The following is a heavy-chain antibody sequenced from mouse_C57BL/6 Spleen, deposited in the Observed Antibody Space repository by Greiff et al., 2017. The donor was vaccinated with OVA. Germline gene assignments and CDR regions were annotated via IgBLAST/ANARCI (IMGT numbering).Heavy chain of an antibody. D-gene: IGHD1-1*01. CDR1: GYSITSGYY. J-gene: IGHJ4*01. CDR2: ISYDGSN. Sequence: VQLKESGPGLVKPSQSLSLTCSVTGYSITSGYYWNWIRQFPGNKLEWMGYISYDGSNNYNPSLKNRISITRDTSKNQFFLKLNSVTTEDTATYYCAGTVVATRAMDYWGQGTSVTVSS. CDR3: AGTVVATRAMDY. V-gene: IGHV3-6*01.